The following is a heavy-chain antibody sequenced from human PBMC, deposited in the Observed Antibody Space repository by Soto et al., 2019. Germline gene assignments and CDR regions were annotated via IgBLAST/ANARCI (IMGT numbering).Heavy chain of an antibody. CDR3: AKDLEEMLFRYGAFDI. J-gene: IGHJ3*02. V-gene: IGHV3-30*18. CDR2: ISYDGSNK. D-gene: IGHD5-18*01. CDR1: GFTFSSYG. Sequence: QVQLVESGGGVVQPGRSLRLSCADSGFTFSSYGMHWVRQAPGKGLEWVAVISYDGSNKYYAYSVKGRFTISRDNSKHTLYLPMNSLSAVDTAVYYCAKDLEEMLFRYGAFDIWGQGTMVTVSS.